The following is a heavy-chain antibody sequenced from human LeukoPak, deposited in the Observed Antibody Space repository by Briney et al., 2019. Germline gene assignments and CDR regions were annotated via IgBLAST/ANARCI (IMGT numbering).Heavy chain of an antibody. J-gene: IGHJ4*02. Sequence: PSQTLSLTCAVSGGSISSGGYSWSWIRQPPGKGLEWIGYIYHSGSTYYNPSLKSRVTISVDRSKNQFSLKLSSLTAADTAVYYCARERTVTTGAYFDYWGQGTLVTVSS. CDR3: ARERTVTTGAYFDY. CDR2: IYHSGST. D-gene: IGHD4-17*01. V-gene: IGHV4-30-2*01. CDR1: GGSISSGGYS.